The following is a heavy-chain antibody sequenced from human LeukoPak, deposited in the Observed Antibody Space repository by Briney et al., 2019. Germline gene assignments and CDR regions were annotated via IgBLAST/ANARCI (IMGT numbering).Heavy chain of an antibody. D-gene: IGHD7-27*01. CDR1: GGSISGYY. V-gene: IGHV4-4*09. Sequence: SETLSLTCTVSGGSISGYYWSWIRQPPGKGLEWIGYIFTSGTTNYDPSLRGRLTMSVDTSKNQFSLNLSSVTAADTAVYYCARHGGWGNNWFDPWGQGTLVTVSS. CDR3: ARHGGWGNNWFDP. CDR2: IFTSGTT. J-gene: IGHJ5*02.